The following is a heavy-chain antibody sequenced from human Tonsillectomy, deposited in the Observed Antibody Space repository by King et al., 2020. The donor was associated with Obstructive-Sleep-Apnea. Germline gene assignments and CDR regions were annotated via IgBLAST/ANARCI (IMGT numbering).Heavy chain of an antibody. CDR2: ISSSSSYT. V-gene: IGHV3-11*06. CDR3: ARGVVVVTALGYFDY. Sequence: VQLVESGGGLVKPGGSLRLSCAASGFTFSDYYMSWIRQAPGKGLEGVSYISSSSSYTNYADSVKGRFTISRDNAKNSLYLQMNSLRAEDTAVYYCARGVVVVTALGYFDYWGQGTLVTVSS. J-gene: IGHJ4*02. CDR1: GFTFSDYY. D-gene: IGHD2-21*02.